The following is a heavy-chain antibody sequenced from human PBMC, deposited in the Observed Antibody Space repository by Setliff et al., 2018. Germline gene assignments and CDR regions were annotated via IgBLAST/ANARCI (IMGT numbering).Heavy chain of an antibody. D-gene: IGHD6-19*01. V-gene: IGHV3-20*04. CDR3: ARDLEVAVASGHRFDP. Sequence: GESLTLSCAASGFTFNNYAMAWVRQAPGKGLEWVSDISWNGGRTNYADSVKGRFTISRDNAKNFLYLQMNSLRGDDTAFYYCARDLEVAVASGHRFDPWGQGTLVTVSS. J-gene: IGHJ5*02. CDR2: ISWNGGRT. CDR1: GFTFNNYA.